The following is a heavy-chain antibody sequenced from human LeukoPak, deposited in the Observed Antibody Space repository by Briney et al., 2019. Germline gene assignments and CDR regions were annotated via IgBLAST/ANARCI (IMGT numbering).Heavy chain of an antibody. Sequence: GASVKVSCKASGYTFTSYDINWVRQAPGQGLEWMGWISAYNGNTNYAQKLQGRVTMTTDTSTSTAYMELRSLRSDDTAVYYCARVPRYSSSYYFDYWGQGTLVTVSS. V-gene: IGHV1-18*01. CDR3: ARVPRYSSSYYFDY. CDR2: ISAYNGNT. CDR1: GYTFTSYD. J-gene: IGHJ4*02. D-gene: IGHD6-6*01.